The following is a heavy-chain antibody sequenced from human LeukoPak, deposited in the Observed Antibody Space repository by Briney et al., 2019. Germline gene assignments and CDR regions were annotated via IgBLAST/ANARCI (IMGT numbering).Heavy chain of an antibody. D-gene: IGHD6-19*01. CDR3: ARGGWPFDF. V-gene: IGHV3-23*01. CDR1: GFTFSSYW. Sequence: GGSLRLSCAASGFTFSSYWMHWVRQAPGKGLEWVSAITDSGDTTHYSDSVKGRFTISRDNSKNTLFLQMNSLTAEHTAVYYCARGGWPFDFWGQGNLVTVSS. CDR2: ITDSGDTT. J-gene: IGHJ4*02.